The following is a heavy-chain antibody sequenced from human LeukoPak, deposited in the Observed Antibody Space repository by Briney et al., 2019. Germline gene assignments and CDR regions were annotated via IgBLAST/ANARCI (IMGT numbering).Heavy chain of an antibody. V-gene: IGHV1-18*03. CDR1: GYTFPSYG. CDR2: ISAYNGNT. Sequence: ASVKVSCKASGYTFPSYGISGVRQAPGQGLEGMGWISAYNGNTNYAQKLQGRVTMTTDTSTSTAYMELRSLRSDDMAVYYCARDLSIAAAGTLGYWGQGTLVTVSS. D-gene: IGHD6-13*01. CDR3: ARDLSIAAAGTLGY. J-gene: IGHJ4*02.